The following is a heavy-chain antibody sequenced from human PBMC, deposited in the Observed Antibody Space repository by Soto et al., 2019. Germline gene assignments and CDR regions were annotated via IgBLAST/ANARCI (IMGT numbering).Heavy chain of an antibody. CDR3: ARDSTVTGTTG. J-gene: IGHJ4*02. V-gene: IGHV3-66*01. CDR2: IYSGGST. Sequence: GGSLRLSCAASGFTVSSNYMSWVRQAPGKGLEWVSVIYSGGSTYYADSVKGRFTISRDNSKNTLYLQMNSLRAEDTAVYYCARDSTVTGTTGWGQGTLVTVSS. D-gene: IGHD1-20*01. CDR1: GFTVSSNY.